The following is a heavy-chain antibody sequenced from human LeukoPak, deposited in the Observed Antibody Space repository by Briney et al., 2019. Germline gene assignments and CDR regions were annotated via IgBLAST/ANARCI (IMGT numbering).Heavy chain of an antibody. D-gene: IGHD3-3*01. J-gene: IGHJ4*02. V-gene: IGHV4-59*01. CDR3: ARDGHYDFWSGYSFDY. Sequence: SETLSLTCTVSGGSMSSYYWSWIRQPPGKGLEWIGYTYYSGSTNYNPSLKSRLTISVDTSKNQFSLKLSSVTAADTAVYYCARDGHYDFWSGYSFDYWGQGTLVTVSS. CDR1: GGSMSSYY. CDR2: TYYSGST.